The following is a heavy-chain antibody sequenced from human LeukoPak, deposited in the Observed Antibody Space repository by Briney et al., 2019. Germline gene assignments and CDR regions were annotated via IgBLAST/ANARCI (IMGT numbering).Heavy chain of an antibody. Sequence: VASVKVSCKASGYTFTGYYMHWVRQAPGPGLERMGWINPNSGGTNYAQKFQGRVTMTRDTSISTAYMELSRLRSDDTAVYYCARGSDDFLSGYLDYWGQGTLVTVSS. CDR2: INPNSGGT. D-gene: IGHD3-3*01. J-gene: IGHJ4*02. CDR1: GYTFTGYY. V-gene: IGHV1-2*02. CDR3: ARGSDDFLSGYLDY.